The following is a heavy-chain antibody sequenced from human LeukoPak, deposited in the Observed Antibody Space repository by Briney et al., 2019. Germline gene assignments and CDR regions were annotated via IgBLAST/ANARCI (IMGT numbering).Heavy chain of an antibody. Sequence: GGSLRLSCAASEFTFSDHYMDWVRQAPGKGLEWVGRIRNKANSDTTYYAASVKGRFTISRDDSKNSLYLQMNSLKTEDTAVYDFVWVMGIWGQGTMVTVSS. J-gene: IGHJ3*02. V-gene: IGHV3-72*01. CDR3: VWVMGI. CDR1: EFTFSDHY. D-gene: IGHD3-16*01. CDR2: IRNKANSDTT.